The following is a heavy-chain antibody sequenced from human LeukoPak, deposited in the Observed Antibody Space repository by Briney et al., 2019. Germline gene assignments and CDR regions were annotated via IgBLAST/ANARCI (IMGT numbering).Heavy chain of an antibody. CDR3: ARGIAAAGTGWFDP. J-gene: IGHJ5*02. D-gene: IGHD6-13*01. V-gene: IGHV1-18*01. Sequence: GASVKVSCKASGYTFTSYGISWVRQAPGQGLEWMGWISAYNGNTNYAQKLQGGVTMTTDTSTSTAYMELRSLRSDDTAVYYCARGIAAAGTGWFDPWGQGTLVTVSS. CDR1: GYTFTSYG. CDR2: ISAYNGNT.